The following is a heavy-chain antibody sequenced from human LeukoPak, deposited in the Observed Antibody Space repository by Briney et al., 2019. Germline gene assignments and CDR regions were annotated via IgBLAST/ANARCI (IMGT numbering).Heavy chain of an antibody. CDR3: AILNSGYDLRIDY. J-gene: IGHJ4*02. CDR1: GGSISSSSYY. V-gene: IGHV4-39*07. D-gene: IGHD5-12*01. Sequence: PSETLSLTCTVSGGSISSSSYYWGWIRQPPGKGLEWIGSIYYSGSTYYNPSLKSRVTISVDTSKNQFSLKLSSVTAADTAVYYCAILNSGYDLRIDYWGQGTLVTVSS. CDR2: IYYSGST.